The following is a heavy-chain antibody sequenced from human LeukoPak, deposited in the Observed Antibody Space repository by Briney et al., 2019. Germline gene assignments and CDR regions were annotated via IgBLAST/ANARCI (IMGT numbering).Heavy chain of an antibody. V-gene: IGHV1-18*01. Sequence: GASVKVSCKASGYTFTSYGISWVRQAPGQGLEWRGWISAYNGNTNYAQKLQGRVTMTTDTSTSTASLELRSLRSDDTVVYYCARRGSHPTMDYWGQGTLVTVSS. CDR2: ISAYNGNT. J-gene: IGHJ4*02. CDR1: GYTFTSYG. D-gene: IGHD1-1*01. CDR3: ARRGSHPTMDY.